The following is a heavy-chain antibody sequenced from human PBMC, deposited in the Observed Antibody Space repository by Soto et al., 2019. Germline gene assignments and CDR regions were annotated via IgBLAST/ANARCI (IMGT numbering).Heavy chain of an antibody. Sequence: SETLSLTCAVYGGSFSGYYWSWIRQPPGKGLEWIGEINHSGSTNYNPSLKSRVTISVDTSKNQFSLKLSSVTAADTAVYYCARGNYGSGTYYIASYGMDVWGQGTTVTVSS. CDR3: ARGNYGSGTYYIASYGMDV. CDR2: INHSGST. D-gene: IGHD3-10*01. CDR1: GGSFSGYY. V-gene: IGHV4-34*01. J-gene: IGHJ6*02.